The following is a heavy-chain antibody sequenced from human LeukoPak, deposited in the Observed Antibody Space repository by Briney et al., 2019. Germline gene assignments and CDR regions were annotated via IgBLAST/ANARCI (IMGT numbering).Heavy chain of an antibody. V-gene: IGHV3-21*01. J-gene: IGHJ4*02. D-gene: IGHD6-13*01. CDR3: ARIAAAGTSPGDY. Sequence: GGSLRSSCAPPGFTFSSYRMTWSRQAPGKGLNWASSISSSSSYIYYADSVKGRFTISRDNAKNSLYLQMNSLRAEDTAVYYCARIAAAGTSPGDYWGQGTLVTVSS. CDR2: ISSSSSYI. CDR1: GFTFSSYR.